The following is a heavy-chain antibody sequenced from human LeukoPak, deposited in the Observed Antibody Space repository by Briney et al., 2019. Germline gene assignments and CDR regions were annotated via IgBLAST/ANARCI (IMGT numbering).Heavy chain of an antibody. CDR2: IYPGDSDT. J-gene: IGHJ4*02. CDR3: ARNIGIAAAVYYFDY. V-gene: IGHV5-51*01. D-gene: IGHD6-13*01. Sequence: GESLKISCKGSGYSFTSYWIGWVRQMPGKGLEWMGIIYPGDSDTRYSPSFQGQVTISADKSISTAYLQWSSLKASDTAMYYCARNIGIAAAVYYFDYWGQGTLVTVSS. CDR1: GYSFTSYW.